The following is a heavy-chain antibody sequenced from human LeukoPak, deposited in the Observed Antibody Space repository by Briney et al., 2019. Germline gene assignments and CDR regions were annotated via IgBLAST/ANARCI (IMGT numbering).Heavy chain of an antibody. CDR3: AKEIADCTTGICYDEDDAFDI. V-gene: IGHV3-48*01. CDR1: GFTFSSYS. D-gene: IGHD2-8*01. J-gene: IGHJ3*02. CDR2: ISSSSSTI. Sequence: HPGGSLRLSCAASGFTFSSYSMNWVRQAPGKGLEWVSYISSSSSTIYYADSVKGRFTISRDNAKNSLYLQMNSLRAEDTAVYYCAKEIADCTTGICYDEDDAFDIWGQGTMVTVSS.